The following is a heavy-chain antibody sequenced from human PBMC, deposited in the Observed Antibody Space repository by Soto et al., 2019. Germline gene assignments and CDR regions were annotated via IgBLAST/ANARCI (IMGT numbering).Heavy chain of an antibody. CDR1: GYTFTSYD. Sequence: ASVKVSCKASGYTFTSYDINWVRQATGQGLEWMGWMNTNNNNKVYAQKFQGRLTMTTNTSTSTAYMDLTTLRSDDTAVYFCARDPGAASFDFWAQGTLVTVSS. CDR3: ARDPGAASFDF. CDR2: MNTNNNNK. D-gene: IGHD2-15*01. J-gene: IGHJ4*02. V-gene: IGHV1-8*01.